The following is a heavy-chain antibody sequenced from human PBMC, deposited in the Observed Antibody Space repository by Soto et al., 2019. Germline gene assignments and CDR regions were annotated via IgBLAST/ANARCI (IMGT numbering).Heavy chain of an antibody. Sequence: QVQLVESAGGVVQPGRSLRLSCTASGFTFSTYAMQWVRQAPGKGLEWVAVVSSEGGTQFYADSVKGRFTISRDNSKNSLYLQMSSLTTEDAAIYYCARENYYGGHVIGSLDLWGRGTLVTVSS. V-gene: IGHV3-30-3*01. D-gene: IGHD3-22*01. CDR3: ARENYYGGHVIGSLDL. CDR2: VSSEGGTQ. CDR1: GFTFSTYA. J-gene: IGHJ2*01.